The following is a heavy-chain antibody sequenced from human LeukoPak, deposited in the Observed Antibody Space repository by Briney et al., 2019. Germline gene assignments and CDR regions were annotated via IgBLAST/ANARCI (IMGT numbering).Heavy chain of an antibody. CDR3: ARAPSSAWVFDY. V-gene: IGHV3-21*01. CDR2: ISSSGSYI. D-gene: IGHD6-19*01. J-gene: IGHJ4*02. CDR1: GFTFSHYG. Sequence: GGSLRLSCAASGFTFSHYGMNWVHQAPGRGLEWVSSISSSGSYIHYADSVKGRFTISRDNAQTSLYLQMNSLRADDTAVYYCARAPSSAWVFDYWGQGTLVTVSS.